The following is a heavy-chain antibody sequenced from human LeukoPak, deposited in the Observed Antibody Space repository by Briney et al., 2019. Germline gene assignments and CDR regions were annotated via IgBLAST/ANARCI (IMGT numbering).Heavy chain of an antibody. CDR2: INPDGSDT. J-gene: IGHJ4*02. CDR3: VRWGVEAGMDC. Sequence: GGSLRLSCEGSGFTFSNYWMGWVRQAPGKGLEWVANINPDGSDTTYVDSVKGRFIISRDNAKKSLLLQMNSLRVEETSVYYCVRWGVEAGMDCWVQGSLVTVSS. V-gene: IGHV3-7*01. CDR1: GFTFSNYW. D-gene: IGHD3-10*01.